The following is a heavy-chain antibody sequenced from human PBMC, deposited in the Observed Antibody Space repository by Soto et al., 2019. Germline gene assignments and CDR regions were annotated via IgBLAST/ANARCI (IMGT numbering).Heavy chain of an antibody. D-gene: IGHD2-15*01. J-gene: IGHJ3*02. CDR1: GGTISSYY. Sequence: LETLSLTCTVSGGTISSYYWSWIRQPPGKGLEWIGYIYYSGSTNYNPSLKSRVTISVDTSKNQFSLKLSSVTAADTAVYYCARQYCSGGSCYSSAFDIWGQRTMVTVSS. V-gene: IGHV4-59*08. CDR3: ARQYCSGGSCYSSAFDI. CDR2: IYYSGST.